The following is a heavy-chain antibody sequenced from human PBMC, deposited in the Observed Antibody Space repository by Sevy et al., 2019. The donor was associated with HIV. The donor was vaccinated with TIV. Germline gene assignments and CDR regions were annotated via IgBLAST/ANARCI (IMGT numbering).Heavy chain of an antibody. J-gene: IGHJ4*02. CDR2: ISYDGSNE. V-gene: IGHV3-30-3*01. CDR1: GFTFSSYA. D-gene: IGHD2-15*01. CDR3: ARDPGNYCSGGSWYGTDLDY. Sequence: GGSLRLSCAASGFTFSSYAMHWVRQAPGKGLEWVAVISYDGSNEYYADSVKGRLTISRDNSKNTPYLQMNSLGAEDTAVYYCARDPGNYCSGGSWYGTDLDYWGQGTLVTVSS.